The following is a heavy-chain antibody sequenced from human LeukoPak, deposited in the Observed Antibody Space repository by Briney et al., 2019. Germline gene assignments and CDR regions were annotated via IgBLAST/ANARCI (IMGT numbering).Heavy chain of an antibody. CDR1: GGSISSYY. CDR3: ARRPTYYYDSSGYYPPFHFDY. V-gene: IGHV4-39*01. CDR2: IYYSGST. J-gene: IGHJ4*02. D-gene: IGHD3-22*01. Sequence: SETLSLTCTVSGGSISSYYWSWIRQPPGKGLEWIGSIYYSGSTYYNPSLKSRVTISVDTSKNQFSLKLSSVTAADTAVYYCARRPTYYYDSSGYYPPFHFDYWGQGALVTVSS.